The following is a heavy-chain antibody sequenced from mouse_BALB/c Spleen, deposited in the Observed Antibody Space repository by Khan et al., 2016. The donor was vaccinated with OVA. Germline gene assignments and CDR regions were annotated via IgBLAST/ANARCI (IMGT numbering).Heavy chain of an antibody. CDR2: ISSGSSTI. CDR3: ARSEGNVSWYCDV. Sequence: EVELVESGGGLVQPGGSRKLSCAASGFTFSNFGMHWVRQAPKKGLEWVAYISSGSSTIYYVDTVKGRFTISRDNPKNTLFLEMTSLRSEDTAMYYGARSEGNVSWYCDVWGEGTSVTVSS. D-gene: IGHD2-1*01. V-gene: IGHV5-17*02. CDR1: GFTFSNFG. J-gene: IGHJ1*01.